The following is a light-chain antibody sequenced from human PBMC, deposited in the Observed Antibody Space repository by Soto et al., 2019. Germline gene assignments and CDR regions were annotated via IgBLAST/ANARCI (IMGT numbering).Light chain of an antibody. V-gene: IGKV3-15*01. CDR1: QGVGRS. Sequence: EILMTQSPATLSISPGEGATLSCRASQGVGRSVAWYQQTPGQSPRLLIYSASTRASGVSARFSGSGSGTEFTLTISSLQSEDFAVYSCQQYYYWPITFGGGTKVEIK. CDR3: QQYYYWPIT. CDR2: SAS. J-gene: IGKJ4*01.